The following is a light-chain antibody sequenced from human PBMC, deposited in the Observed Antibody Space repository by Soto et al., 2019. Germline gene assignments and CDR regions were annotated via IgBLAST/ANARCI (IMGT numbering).Light chain of an antibody. CDR1: SSDVGGYNY. Sequence: QSALTQPASVSGSPGQSITISCTGTSSDVGGYNYVSWYQQHPGKAPKLMIYDVSNRPSGVSNRFSGSKSGNTASLTISGRQAEDEADYYCSSYTSSNTYVFGTGTKLTVL. CDR2: DVS. J-gene: IGLJ1*01. V-gene: IGLV2-14*01. CDR3: SSYTSSNTYV.